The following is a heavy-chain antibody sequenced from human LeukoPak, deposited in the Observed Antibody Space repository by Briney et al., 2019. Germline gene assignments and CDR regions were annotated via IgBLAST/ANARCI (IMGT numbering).Heavy chain of an antibody. CDR2: ITPSGGST. CDR1: GYTFTSYY. D-gene: IGHD5-12*01. CDR3: ARGGSGGKDWFDP. V-gene: IGHV1-46*01. J-gene: IGHJ5*02. Sequence: ASVKVSCKASGYTFTSYYMHWVRQAPGQGLEWMGIITPSGGSTSYARKFRGRVTMTTDTSTSTVYMELSSLRSEDTAVYYCARGGSGGKDWFDPWGQGTLVTVSS.